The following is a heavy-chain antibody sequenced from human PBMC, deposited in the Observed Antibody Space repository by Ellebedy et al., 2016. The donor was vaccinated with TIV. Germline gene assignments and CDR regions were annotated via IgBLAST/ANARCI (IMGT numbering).Heavy chain of an antibody. CDR3: ARGSHCGGYEG. Sequence: SETLSLTXAVSGGSVTNTFYYWSWVRQPPGKGLEWMGHVHYSGSTNYNPSLKSRVTISINTSKNQLSLEVNSVTAEDTAVYFCARGSHCGGYEGWGQGTLVAVSS. V-gene: IGHV4-61*01. J-gene: IGHJ4*02. CDR1: GGSVTNTFYY. CDR2: VHYSGST. D-gene: IGHD5-12*01.